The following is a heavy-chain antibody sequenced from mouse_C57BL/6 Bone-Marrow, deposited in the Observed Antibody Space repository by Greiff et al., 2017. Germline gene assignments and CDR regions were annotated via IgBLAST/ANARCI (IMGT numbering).Heavy chain of an antibody. J-gene: IGHJ2*01. CDR3: ARGDYYGSSLFDY. CDR1: DSEVFPIAY. V-gene: IGHV15-2*01. CDR2: ILPSIGRT. Sequence: QVQLKESGSELRSPGSSVKLSCKDFDSEVFPIAYMSWVRQKPGHGFEWIGGILPSIGRTIYGEKFEDKATLDADTLSNTAYLELNSLTSEDSAIYYCARGDYYGSSLFDYWGQGTTLTVSS. D-gene: IGHD1-1*01.